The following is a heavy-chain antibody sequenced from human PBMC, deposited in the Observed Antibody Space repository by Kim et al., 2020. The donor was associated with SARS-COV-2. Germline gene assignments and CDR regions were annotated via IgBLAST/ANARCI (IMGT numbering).Heavy chain of an antibody. D-gene: IGHD3-10*01. CDR2: INHSGST. J-gene: IGHJ5*02. CDR3: ARGRVLLWFGESKKPQNNWVDP. CDR1: GGSFSGYY. Sequence: SETLSLTCAVYGGSFSGYYWSWIRQPPGKGLEWIGEINHSGSTNYNPSLKSRVTISVDTSKNQFSLKLSSVTAADTAVYYCARGRVLLWFGESKKPQNNWVDPWGQGTLVTVSS. V-gene: IGHV4-34*01.